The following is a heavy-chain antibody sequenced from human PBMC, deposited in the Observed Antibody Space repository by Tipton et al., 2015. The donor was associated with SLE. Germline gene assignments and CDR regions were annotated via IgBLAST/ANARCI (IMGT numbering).Heavy chain of an antibody. CDR1: GFTFSSYD. CDR2: ISYDGGNK. J-gene: IGHJ4*02. V-gene: IGHV3-30*04. D-gene: IGHD1-26*01. CDR3: ARDLVGAIYYFDY. Sequence: SLRLSCAASGFTFSSYDMHWVRQAPGKGLEWVAVISYDGGNKYYADSVKGRFTISRDNSKNTLYLQMNSLRAEDTAVYYCARDLVGAIYYFDYWGQGTLVTVSS.